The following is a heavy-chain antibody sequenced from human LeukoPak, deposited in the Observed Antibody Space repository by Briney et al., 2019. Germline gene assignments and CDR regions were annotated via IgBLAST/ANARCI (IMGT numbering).Heavy chain of an antibody. V-gene: IGHV3-74*01. CDR2: ISGDGSTT. J-gene: IGHJ4*02. CDR1: GFTFSSYW. D-gene: IGHD3-9*01. Sequence: GGSLRLSRAASGFTFSSYWMHWVRQAPGMGLVWVSRISGDGSTTSYADSVKGRFTISRDNAKNTLYLQMNSLRAEDTAVYYCARLDILTGNYYYFNFWGQGTLVTVSS. CDR3: ARLDILTGNYYYFNF.